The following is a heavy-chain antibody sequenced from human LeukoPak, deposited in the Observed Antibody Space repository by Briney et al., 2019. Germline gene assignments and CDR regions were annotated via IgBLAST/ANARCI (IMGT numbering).Heavy chain of an antibody. J-gene: IGHJ4*02. D-gene: IGHD3-22*01. CDR3: ARGWDYDSGGRPTAYVY. V-gene: IGHV1-69*13. CDR1: GGTFSRYA. CDR2: IIPIFGTA. Sequence: SVKVSCTASGGTFSRYAISWVRQAPGQGLEWMGGIIPIFGTANYAQKFQGKVTITADESTSTAYMELRSLRSEDTAVYYCARGWDYDSGGRPTAYVYWGQGTLVTVSS.